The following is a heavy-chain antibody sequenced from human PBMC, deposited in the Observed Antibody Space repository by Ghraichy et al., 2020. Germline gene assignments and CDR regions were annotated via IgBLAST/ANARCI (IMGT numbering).Heavy chain of an antibody. D-gene: IGHD1-26*01. CDR2: INHSGST. CDR1: GGSFSGYY. J-gene: IGHJ5*02. Sequence: SETLSLTCAVYGGSFSGYYWSWIRQPPGKGLEWIGEINHSGSTNYNPSLKSRVTISVDTSKNQFSLKLSSVTAADTAVFYCASYSGMVGYNWFDPWGQGTLVTVSS. V-gene: IGHV4-34*01. CDR3: ASYSGMVGYNWFDP.